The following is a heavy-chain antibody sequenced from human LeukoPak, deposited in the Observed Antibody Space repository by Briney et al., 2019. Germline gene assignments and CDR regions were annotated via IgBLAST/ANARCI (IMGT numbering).Heavy chain of an antibody. CDR2: ISYDGSNK. V-gene: IGHV3-30-3*01. Sequence: PGGSLRLSCAASGFTFSSYAMHWVRQAPGKGLEWVAVISYDGSNKYYADSVKGRFTISRDNSKNTLYLQMNSLRAEGTAVYYCARDRAAYYYDSSGYRFWGQGTLVTVSS. CDR3: ARDRAAYYYDSSGYRF. CDR1: GFTFSSYA. J-gene: IGHJ4*02. D-gene: IGHD3-22*01.